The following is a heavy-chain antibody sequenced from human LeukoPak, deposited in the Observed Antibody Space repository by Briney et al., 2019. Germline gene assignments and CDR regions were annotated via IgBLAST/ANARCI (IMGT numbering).Heavy chain of an antibody. CDR1: GFTFTSSA. J-gene: IGHJ6*04. CDR2: IVVGSGNT. V-gene: IGHV1-58*01. D-gene: IGHD5-18*01. CDR3: AAGGYSYGYGLRYYYYGMDV. Sequence: GTSVKVSCKASGFTFTSSAVQWVRQARGQRLEWIGWIVVGSGNTNYAQKFQERVTITRDMSTSTAYMELSSLRSEDTAVYYCAAGGYSYGYGLRYYYYGMDVWGKGTTVTDSS.